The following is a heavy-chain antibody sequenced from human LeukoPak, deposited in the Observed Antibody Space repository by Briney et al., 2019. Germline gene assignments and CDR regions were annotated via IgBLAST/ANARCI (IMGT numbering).Heavy chain of an antibody. V-gene: IGHV3-7*01. D-gene: IGHD2-21*01. CDR2: IKGDGSET. CDR3: AREAYCGGPSCFAVNYMDV. J-gene: IGHJ6*03. Sequence: PGGSLRLSCVASGPGFTFSEFWMGWVRQAPGERLEWLANIKGDGSETYYVDSVKGRFTISRDNVKNSVYLQMNSLRADDTSLYRCAREAYCGGPSCFAVNYMDVWGKGTTVTVSS. CDR1: GPGFTFSEFW.